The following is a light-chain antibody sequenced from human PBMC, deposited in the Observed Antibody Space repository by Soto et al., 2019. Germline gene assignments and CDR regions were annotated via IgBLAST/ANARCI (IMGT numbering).Light chain of an antibody. J-gene: IGKJ1*01. CDR2: GAS. Sequence: EIVLTQSPGTLSLSPGERATLSCRASQSVSSSYLAWYQQKPGQAPRLLIYGASSSATGITDRFSGSGSGTDFTLTISRLEPEDFAVYYCQQYGSSPGTLGQGTKVEIK. CDR3: QQYGSSPGT. V-gene: IGKV3-20*01. CDR1: QSVSSSY.